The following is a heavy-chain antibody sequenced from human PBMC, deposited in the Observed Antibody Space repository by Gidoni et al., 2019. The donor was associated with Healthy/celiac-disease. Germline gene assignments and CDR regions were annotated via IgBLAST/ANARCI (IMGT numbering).Heavy chain of an antibody. V-gene: IGHV4-59*01. CDR1: GGPISSYY. CDR2: IYYSGST. J-gene: IGHJ3*02. D-gene: IGHD6-6*01. CDR3: ARDGAARPLSDAFYI. Sequence: QVQLQESGPGLVKPSETLSLTCTVPGGPISSYYWSWIRQPPGKGLEWIGYIYYSGSTNYNPSLKSRVTISVDTSKNQFSLKLSSVTAADTAVYYCARDGAARPLSDAFYIWGQGTMVTVSS.